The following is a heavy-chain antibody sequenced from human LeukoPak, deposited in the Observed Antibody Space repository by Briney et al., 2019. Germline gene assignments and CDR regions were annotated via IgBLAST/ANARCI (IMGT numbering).Heavy chain of an antibody. CDR1: GFTFSSYG. Sequence: PGGSLRLSCAGSGFTFSSYGMHWVRQAPGKGLDWVTVISNDGSKKYYADSVKGRFTISRDNSKNTLSLQVSSLRTEDTAVYYCTREAPTTVTTLDYWGRGTLVTVSS. V-gene: IGHV3-30*03. J-gene: IGHJ4*02. CDR2: ISNDGSKK. CDR3: TREAPTTVTTLDY. D-gene: IGHD4-17*01.